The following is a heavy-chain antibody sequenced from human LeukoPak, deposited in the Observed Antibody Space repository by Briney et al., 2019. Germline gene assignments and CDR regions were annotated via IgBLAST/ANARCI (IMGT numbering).Heavy chain of an antibody. D-gene: IGHD5-12*01. CDR2: IKSKTDGGTT. J-gene: IGHJ4*02. Sequence: PGGSLRLSCAASGFTFSNAWMSWVRQAPGKGLEWVGRIKSKTDGGTTDYAAPVKDRFTFSRDDSKNTLYLQMNNLQTEDTAVYYCTTSLSGYDFLFDYWGQGTLVTVS. CDR3: TTSLSGYDFLFDY. V-gene: IGHV3-15*01. CDR1: GFTFSNAW.